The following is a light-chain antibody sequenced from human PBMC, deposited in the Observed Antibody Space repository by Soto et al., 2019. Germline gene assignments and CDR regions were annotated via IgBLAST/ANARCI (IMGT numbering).Light chain of an antibody. V-gene: IGLV2-14*01. CDR2: EVS. CDR1: SSDVGGYNY. Sequence: QSVLTQPASVSGSPGQSITISCTGTSSDVGGYNYVSWYQQHPGKAPKLMIYEVSNRPSGVSNRFSGSKSANTASLTISGLQAEDEADYYCSSYTSSGTLGVFGTGTKVTVL. CDR3: SSYTSSGTLGV. J-gene: IGLJ1*01.